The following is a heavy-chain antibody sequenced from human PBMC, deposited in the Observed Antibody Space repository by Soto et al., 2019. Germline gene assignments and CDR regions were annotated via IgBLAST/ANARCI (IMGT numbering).Heavy chain of an antibody. Sequence: QVQLVESGGGVVQPGRSLRLSCAASGFTFSSYAMHWVRQAPGKGLEWVAVISYDGSNKYYADSVKGRFTISRDNSKNTLYLQMNSLRAEDTAVYYCARDRLREYSSSWYYSYWGQGTLVTVSS. V-gene: IGHV3-30-3*01. D-gene: IGHD6-13*01. CDR2: ISYDGSNK. CDR3: ARDRLREYSSSWYYSY. J-gene: IGHJ4*02. CDR1: GFTFSSYA.